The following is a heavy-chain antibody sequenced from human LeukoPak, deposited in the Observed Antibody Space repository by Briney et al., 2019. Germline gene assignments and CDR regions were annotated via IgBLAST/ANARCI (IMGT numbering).Heavy chain of an antibody. J-gene: IGHJ5*02. V-gene: IGHV3-11*01. CDR3: ARGRGWFDP. Sequence: GGSLRLSCAASGFNFGEFWMAWVRQTPGKGLEWVSYISSSGSTIYYADSVKGRFTISRDNAKNSLYLQMNSLRAEDTAVYYCARGRGWFDPWGQGTLVTVSS. CDR1: GFNFGEFW. D-gene: IGHD3-10*01. CDR2: ISSSGSTI.